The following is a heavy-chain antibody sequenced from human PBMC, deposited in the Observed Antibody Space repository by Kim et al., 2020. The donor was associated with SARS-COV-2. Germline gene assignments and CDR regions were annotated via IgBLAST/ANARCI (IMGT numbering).Heavy chain of an antibody. D-gene: IGHD4-4*01. CDR3: AREGGDDYRPYYGMDV. V-gene: IGHV3-33*01. J-gene: IGHJ6*02. Sequence: GGSLRLSCAASGFTFSSYGMHWVRQAPGKGLEWVAVIWYDGSNKYYADSVKGRFTISRDNSKNTLYLQMNSLRAEDTAVYYCAREGGDDYRPYYGMDVWGQGTTVTVSS. CDR1: GFTFSSYG. CDR2: IWYDGSNK.